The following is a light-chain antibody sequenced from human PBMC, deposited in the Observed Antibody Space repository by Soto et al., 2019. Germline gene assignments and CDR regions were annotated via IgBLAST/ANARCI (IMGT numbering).Light chain of an antibody. J-gene: IGLJ1*01. CDR2: EIN. CDR3: SSYAGSNNYV. V-gene: IGLV2-8*01. Sequence: QSALTQPPSASGSPGQSVTISCTGTSSDVGVYNYVSWYQQHPGKAPKLMIYEINKRPSGVPDRFSGSKSGNTASLTVSGLQAEGDADYYCSSYAGSNNYVFGTATKLTVL. CDR1: SSDVGVYNY.